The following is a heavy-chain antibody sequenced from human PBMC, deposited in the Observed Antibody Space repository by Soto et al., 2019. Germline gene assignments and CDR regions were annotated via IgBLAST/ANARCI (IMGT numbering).Heavy chain of an antibody. Sequence: VKVSCKASGGTFSSYAISWVRQAPGQGLEWMGGIIPIFGTANYAQKFQGRVTITADESTSTAYMELSSLRSEDTAVYYCARDRSGVRNWFDPWGQGTLVTVSS. CDR2: IIPIFGTA. D-gene: IGHD2-8*01. J-gene: IGHJ5*02. V-gene: IGHV1-69*13. CDR3: ARDRSGVRNWFDP. CDR1: GGTFSSYA.